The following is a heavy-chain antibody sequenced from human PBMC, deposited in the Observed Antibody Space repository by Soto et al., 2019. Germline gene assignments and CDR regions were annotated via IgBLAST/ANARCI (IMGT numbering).Heavy chain of an antibody. Sequence: QLHLQESGPGLVKPSETLSLTCTVSGGSISSSSYYWGWIRQPPGKGLEWIGNVYYGGSTYYNPSLKSRVTISVETSKSQFSLELSSVTAADTAVYYCAGGDYYHSSGYYFYYYTMDVWGQGTTVTVSS. CDR3: AGGDYYHSSGYYFYYYTMDV. CDR2: VYYGGST. D-gene: IGHD3-22*01. J-gene: IGHJ6*02. V-gene: IGHV4-39*01. CDR1: GGSISSSSYY.